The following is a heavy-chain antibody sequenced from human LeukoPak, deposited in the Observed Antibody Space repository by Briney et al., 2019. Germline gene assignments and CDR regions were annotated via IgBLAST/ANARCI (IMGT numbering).Heavy chain of an antibody. CDR2: ISGSGGSK. J-gene: IGHJ4*02. CDR1: GFTFSNYA. CDR3: AKDDDDFWSGYYPFDY. V-gene: IGHV3-23*01. D-gene: IGHD3-3*01. Sequence: GGSLRLSCAASGFTFSNYAMSWVRQAPGKGLEWVSAISGSGGSKYYADSVKGRFTISRDNTKKTLYLQMNSLRAEDTAVYYCAKDDDDFWSGYYPFDYWGQGTLVTVSS.